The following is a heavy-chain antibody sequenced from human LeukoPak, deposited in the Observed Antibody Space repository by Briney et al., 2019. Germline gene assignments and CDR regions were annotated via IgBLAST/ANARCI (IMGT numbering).Heavy chain of an antibody. CDR2: INSDGSST. D-gene: IGHD2-2*01. CDR1: GFTFSSYW. Sequence: GGSLRLSCAASGFTFSSYWMHWVRQAPGKGLVWVSRINSDGSSTSYTDSVKGRFTISRDNAESTVSLQMNSLRAEDTAVYYCARGDCTSSTCFADCWGQGTLVTVSS. J-gene: IGHJ4*02. CDR3: ARGDCTSSTCFADC. V-gene: IGHV3-74*01.